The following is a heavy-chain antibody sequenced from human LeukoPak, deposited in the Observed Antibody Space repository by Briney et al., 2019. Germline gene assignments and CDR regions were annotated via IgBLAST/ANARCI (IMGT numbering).Heavy chain of an antibody. V-gene: IGHV4-4*07. Sequence: SETLSLTCTVSGGSIRSYYWSWIRRPAGKGLEWIGRIYTSGSTKYNSSLKSRVTMSVDTSKNQFSLKLSSVTAADTAVYYCARARRMVRGSWMFDYWGHGTLVAVSS. CDR3: ARARRMVRGSWMFDY. CDR2: IYTSGST. CDR1: GGSIRSYY. J-gene: IGHJ4*01. D-gene: IGHD3-10*01.